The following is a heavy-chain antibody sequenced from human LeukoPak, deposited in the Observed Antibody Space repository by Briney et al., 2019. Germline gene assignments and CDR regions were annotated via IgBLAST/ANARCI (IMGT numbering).Heavy chain of an antibody. J-gene: IGHJ6*02. CDR1: GFTFSSYA. Sequence: GGSLRLSCAASGFTFSSYAMSWVRQAPGKGLEWVANIKQDGSEKYYVDSVKGRFTISRDNAKNSLYLQMNSLRAEDTAVYYCARDSHYYYYGMDVWGQGTMVTVSS. V-gene: IGHV3-7*01. CDR2: IKQDGSEK. CDR3: ARDSHYYYYGMDV.